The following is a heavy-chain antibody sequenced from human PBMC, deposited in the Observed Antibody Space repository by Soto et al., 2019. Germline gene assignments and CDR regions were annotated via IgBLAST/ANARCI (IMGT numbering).Heavy chain of an antibody. CDR2: IKSKTDGGTT. J-gene: IGHJ6*02. CDR1: GFTFNSAW. CDR3: TTDLYKWNFYGMDV. D-gene: IGHD1-20*01. V-gene: IGHV3-15*01. Sequence: EVQLVESGGGFVKPGESLRLSCAASGFTFNSAWMTWVRQAPGKGLEWVGRIKSKTDGGTTYYAVPVKGRFTISRDDSKDTLYLQMNSLKTEDAAVYYCTTDLYKWNFYGMDVWGQGTTVTVSS.